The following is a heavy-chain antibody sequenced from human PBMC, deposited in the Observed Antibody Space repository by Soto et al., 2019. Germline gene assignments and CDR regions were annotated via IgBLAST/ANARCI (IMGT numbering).Heavy chain of an antibody. Sequence: EVQLLESGGGLVQPGGSLRLSCAASGFTFSSYAMNWVRQAPGKGLEWVSAISGSGGSTYYADSVKGRFTISRDNSKNTLYLQMNSLRAEDTAVYDCAKGRGQLASYGMDVWGQGTKVTLSS. J-gene: IGHJ6*02. CDR1: GFTFSSYA. V-gene: IGHV3-23*01. CDR2: ISGSGGST. CDR3: AKGRGQLASYGMDV. D-gene: IGHD6-6*01.